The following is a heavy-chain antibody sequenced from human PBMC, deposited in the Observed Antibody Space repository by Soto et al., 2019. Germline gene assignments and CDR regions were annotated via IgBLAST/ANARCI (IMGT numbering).Heavy chain of an antibody. CDR3: TTAIGIQLWLYYFDY. D-gene: IGHD5-18*01. J-gene: IGHJ4*01. CDR1: GFTFGAYT. V-gene: IGHV3-49*03. CDR2: IRNKAYGGTT. Sequence: PGGSLRLSCTASGFTFGAYTMSWFRQAPGKGLEWVGFIRNKAYGGTTEYAASVKGRFTISRDDSKSIAYLQMNSLKTEDTALYYSTTAIGIQLWLYYFDYW.